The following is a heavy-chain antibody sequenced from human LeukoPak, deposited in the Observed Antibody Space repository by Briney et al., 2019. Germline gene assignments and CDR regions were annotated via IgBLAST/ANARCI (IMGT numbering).Heavy chain of an antibody. J-gene: IGHJ4*02. CDR3: ARDSTAASSGD. CDR1: GGSISSGSYY. CDR2: IYTSGST. D-gene: IGHD2-2*01. V-gene: IGHV4-61*02. Sequence: PSQTLSLTCTDSGGSISSGSYYWSWIRQPAGKGLEWIGRIYTSGSTNYNPSLKSRVTISVDTSKNQFSLKLSSVTAADTAVYYCARDSTAASSGDWGQGTLVTVSS.